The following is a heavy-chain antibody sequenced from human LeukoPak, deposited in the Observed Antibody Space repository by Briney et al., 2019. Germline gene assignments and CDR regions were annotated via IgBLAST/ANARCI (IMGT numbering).Heavy chain of an antibody. V-gene: IGHV3-23*01. CDR2: ISGSGGST. CDR1: GFTFSSYA. CDR3: AGSSHYYYYMDV. D-gene: IGHD6-13*01. J-gene: IGHJ6*03. Sequence: QPGGSLRLSCAASGFTFSSYAMSWVRQAPGKGLEWVSAISGSGGSTYYADSLKGRFTISRDNSKNTLYLQMNSLRAEDTAVYYCAGSSHYYYYMDVWGKGTTVTVSS.